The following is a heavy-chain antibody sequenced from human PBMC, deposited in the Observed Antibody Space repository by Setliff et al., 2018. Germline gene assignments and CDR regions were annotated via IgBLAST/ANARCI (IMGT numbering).Heavy chain of an antibody. Sequence: SVKVSCKASGDTFSSYAINWVRQAPGQGLEWMGGIIPIFGTANYAQKFQGRLTITTAGSTSTAYMELSSLRSEDTAVYYCARADYIRYFYMDAWGKGTTVTVS. D-gene: IGHD4-4*01. J-gene: IGHJ6*03. CDR3: ARADYIRYFYMDA. V-gene: IGHV1-69*05. CDR2: IIPIFGTA. CDR1: GDTFSSYA.